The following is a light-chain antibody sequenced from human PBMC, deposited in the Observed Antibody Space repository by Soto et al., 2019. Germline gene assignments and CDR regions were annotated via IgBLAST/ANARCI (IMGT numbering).Light chain of an antibody. V-gene: IGKV1-8*01. J-gene: IGKJ5*01. CDR1: QGISSY. CDR3: QQSYTTRIT. CDR2: AAS. Sequence: AIRMTQSPSSLSASTGDRVTITCRASQGISSYLAWYQQKPGKAPKLLIYAASTLQSGVPSRFSGSGSGTDFTLTITSLQPEDFATYYCQQSYTTRITFGQGTRLEI.